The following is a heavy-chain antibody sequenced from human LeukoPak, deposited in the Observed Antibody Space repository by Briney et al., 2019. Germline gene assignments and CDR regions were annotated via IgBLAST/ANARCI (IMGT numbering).Heavy chain of an antibody. V-gene: IGHV3-33*01. CDR3: ARDSSSTSSFDY. Sequence: GGSLRLSCAASGFTFSSYGMHWVRQAPGKGLEWVAVIWYDGSNKYYADSVKGRFTISRDNSTNTLYLQMNSLRAEDTAVYYCARDSSSTSSFDYWGQGTLVTVSP. CDR2: IWYDGSNK. J-gene: IGHJ4*02. D-gene: IGHD2-2*01. CDR1: GFTFSSYG.